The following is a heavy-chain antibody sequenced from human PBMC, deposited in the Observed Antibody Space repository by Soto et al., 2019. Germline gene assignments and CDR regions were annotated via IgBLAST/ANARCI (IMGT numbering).Heavy chain of an antibody. CDR2: ISASGGGT. Sequence: QMLESGGGLVQPGGSLRLSCAASGFTFGNYVVTWVRQAPGRGLEWVSAISASGGGTFYADSVRGRFTISRDNYKNTLYLEMNSLRAEDTALYFCAKDPNGDYLGASDCWGRGTMVIVSS. V-gene: IGHV3-23*01. CDR1: GFTFGNYV. CDR3: AKDPNGDYLGASDC. D-gene: IGHD4-17*01. J-gene: IGHJ3*01.